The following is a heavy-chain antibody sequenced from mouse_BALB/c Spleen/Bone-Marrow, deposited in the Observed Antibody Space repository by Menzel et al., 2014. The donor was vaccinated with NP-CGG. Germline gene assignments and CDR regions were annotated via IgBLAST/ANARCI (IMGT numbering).Heavy chain of an antibody. CDR3: AQLGQDY. D-gene: IGHD4-1*02. CDR2: IYPGSDIT. CDR1: GYSFTSHW. V-gene: IGHV1-55*01. Sequence: VQLQQSGAELVKPGTSVKMSCKASGYSFTSHWMHWVKQRPGQGLEWIGDIYPGSDITSHNEKFKSKATLTVDPSSSTAYMQLSSLTSEDSAVYYCAQLGQDYWGQGTTLTVSS. J-gene: IGHJ2*01.